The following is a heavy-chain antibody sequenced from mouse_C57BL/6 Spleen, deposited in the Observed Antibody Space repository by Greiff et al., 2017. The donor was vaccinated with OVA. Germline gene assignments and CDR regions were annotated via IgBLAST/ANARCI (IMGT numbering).Heavy chain of an antibody. CDR2: FYPGSGSI. D-gene: IGHD1-1*01. CDR3: ARHEAQTVVELPYFDV. V-gene: IGHV1-62-2*01. CDR1: GYTFTEYT. J-gene: IGHJ1*03. Sequence: QVQLQQSGAELVKPGASVKLSCKASGYTFTEYTIHWVQQRSGQGLEWIGWFYPGSGSIKYNEKFKAKATLTVDKSTSTVYMELSILTSEDSAVYFGARHEAQTVVELPYFDVWGTGTTVTVSS.